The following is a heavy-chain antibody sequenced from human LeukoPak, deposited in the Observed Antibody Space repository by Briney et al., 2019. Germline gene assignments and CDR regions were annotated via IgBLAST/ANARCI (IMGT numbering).Heavy chain of an antibody. CDR3: ASNYCGGDCYQTFDY. CDR2: ISDIGSI. Sequence: SETLSLTCTVSGGSISSYYWSWIRQPPGKGLEWIAYISDIGSINYNPSLKSRVTISVDTSKNQFSLKLSSVTAADTAVYYCASNYCGGDCYQTFDYWGQGTLVTVSS. J-gene: IGHJ4*02. CDR1: GGSISSYY. V-gene: IGHV4-4*08. D-gene: IGHD2-21*02.